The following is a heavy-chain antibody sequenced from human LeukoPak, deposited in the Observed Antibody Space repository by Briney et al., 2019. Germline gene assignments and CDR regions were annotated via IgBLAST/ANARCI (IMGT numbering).Heavy chain of an antibody. CDR2: IYYSGNT. CDR3: ARTGWLAFDY. D-gene: IGHD6-19*01. V-gene: IGHV4-59*05. CDR1: GGSISSYY. Sequence: SETLSLTCTVSGGSISSYYWSWIRQPPGKGLEWIGSIYYSGNTYYNPSLKSRVTISVDTSKNQFSLKLSSVTAADTAVYYCARTGWLAFDYWGQGTLVTVSS. J-gene: IGHJ4*02.